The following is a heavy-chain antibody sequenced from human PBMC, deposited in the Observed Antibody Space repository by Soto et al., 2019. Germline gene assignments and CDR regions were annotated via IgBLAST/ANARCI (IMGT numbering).Heavy chain of an antibody. V-gene: IGHV4-34*01. CDR2: INHRRST. D-gene: IGHD2-2*01. J-gene: IGHJ5*02. CDR3: ARGRVVVPAAVMFNCLDP. CDR1: GGSFSGYY. Sequence: PSETLSLTCAVYGGSFSGYYWTWIRQPPGKGLEWIGEINHRRSTSYNPSLKRRVTMSIDTSKNQFSLHLSSVTAADTAVYYCARGRVVVPAAVMFNCLDPWGQGALVTVSS.